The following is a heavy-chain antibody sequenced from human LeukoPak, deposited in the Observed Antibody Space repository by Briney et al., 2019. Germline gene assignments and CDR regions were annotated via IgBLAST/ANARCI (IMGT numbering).Heavy chain of an antibody. CDR2: FHHSGSS. Sequence: ASETLSLTCAVSGGSISNYYWNWIRQSPGKGLEWIGYFHHSGSSTYNPSLKSRVTVSLDTSKNQVSLKLSSVTAADTAVYYCARRSTVHDFDYWGQGTLVTVSS. J-gene: IGHJ4*02. D-gene: IGHD1-1*01. CDR3: ARRSTVHDFDY. V-gene: IGHV4-59*08. CDR1: GGSISNYY.